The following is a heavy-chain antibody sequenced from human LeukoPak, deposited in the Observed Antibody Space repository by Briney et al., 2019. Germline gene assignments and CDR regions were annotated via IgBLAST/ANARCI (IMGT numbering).Heavy chain of an antibody. CDR3: AREKPNIAAAGPYGMDV. D-gene: IGHD6-13*01. J-gene: IGHJ6*02. V-gene: IGHV1-2*02. CDR2: INPNSGGT. Sequence: ASVKVSCKASGHTFTGYYMHWVRQAPGQGLEWMGWINPNSGGTNYAQKFRGRVTMTRDTSISTAYMELSRLRSDDTAVYYCAREKPNIAAAGPYGMDVWGQGTTVTVSS. CDR1: GHTFTGYY.